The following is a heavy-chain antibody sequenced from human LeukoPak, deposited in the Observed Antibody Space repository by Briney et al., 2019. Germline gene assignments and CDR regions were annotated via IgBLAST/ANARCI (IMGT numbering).Heavy chain of an antibody. CDR1: GYTFTDYY. V-gene: IGHV1-2*02. J-gene: IGHJ4*02. Sequence: ASVKVSCKASGYTFTDYYMHWVRQAPGQGLEWMGWINPYSGGTNYEQKFQGRVTMTRDTSISTAYMELSRLRSDDTAVYYCARAGMVRGVIITTHFDYWGQGTLVTVSS. CDR3: ARAGMVRGVIITTHFDY. D-gene: IGHD3-10*01. CDR2: INPYSGGT.